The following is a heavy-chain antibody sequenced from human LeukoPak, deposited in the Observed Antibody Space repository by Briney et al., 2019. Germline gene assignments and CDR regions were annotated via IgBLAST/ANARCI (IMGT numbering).Heavy chain of an antibody. D-gene: IGHD1-26*01. CDR1: GFTFSSYG. CDR2: IGGSGGST. V-gene: IGHV3-23*01. J-gene: IGHJ4*02. Sequence: GGSLRLSCAASGFTFSSYGMHWVRQAPGKGLEWVSAIGGSGGSTYYADSVKGRFTISRDSSKNTLYLQMNSLRAEDTAVYYCAKRGAEVGTTIAPGDYWGQGSLVTVSS. CDR3: AKRGAEVGTTIAPGDY.